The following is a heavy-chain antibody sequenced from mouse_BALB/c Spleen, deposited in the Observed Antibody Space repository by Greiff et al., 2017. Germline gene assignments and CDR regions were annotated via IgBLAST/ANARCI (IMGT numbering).Heavy chain of an antibody. CDR2: INPSTGYT. J-gene: IGHJ1*01. V-gene: IGHV1-7*01. D-gene: IGHD1-2*01. Sequence: VQLQQSGAELAKPGASVKMSCKASGYTFTSYWMHWVKQRPGQGLEWIGYINPSTGYTEYNQKFKDKATLTADKSSSTAYMQLSSLTSEDSAVYYCARVYYGSHWYFDVWGAGTTVTVSS. CDR3: ARVYYGSHWYFDV. CDR1: GYTFTSYW.